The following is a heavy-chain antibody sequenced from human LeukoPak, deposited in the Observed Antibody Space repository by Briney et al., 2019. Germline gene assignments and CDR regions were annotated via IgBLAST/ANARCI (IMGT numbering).Heavy chain of an antibody. CDR3: ARADCSGDTCSLDY. CDR2: ISWNSGSI. CDR1: GFTFDDYA. D-gene: IGHD2-15*01. V-gene: IGHV3-9*01. J-gene: IGHJ4*02. Sequence: PGGSLRLSCAASGFTFDDYAMHWVRQAPGKGLEWVSGISWNSGSIGYADSVKGRFTISRDNAKNSLYLQMNNLRADDTAFYYCARADCSGDTCSLDYWGQGTLVAVSS.